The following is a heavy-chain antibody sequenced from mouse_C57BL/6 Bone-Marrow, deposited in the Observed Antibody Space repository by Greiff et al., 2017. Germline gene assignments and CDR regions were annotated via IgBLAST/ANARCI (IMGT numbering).Heavy chain of an antibody. J-gene: IGHJ3*01. CDR3: ARRGYYGSSSPWFAY. CDR1: GYTFTSYW. V-gene: IGHV1-64*01. CDR2: IHPNSGST. Sequence: VQLQQPGAELVKPGASVKLSCKASGYTFTSYWMHWVKQRPGQGLEWIGMIHPNSGSTNYNEKFKSKATLTVDKSSSTAYMQLSSLTSAYTAVDYCARRGYYGSSSPWFAYWGQGTLVTVSA. D-gene: IGHD1-1*01.